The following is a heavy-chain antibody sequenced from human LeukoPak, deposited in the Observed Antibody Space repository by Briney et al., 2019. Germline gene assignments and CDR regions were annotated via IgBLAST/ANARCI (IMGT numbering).Heavy chain of an antibody. J-gene: IGHJ4*02. CDR3: ARDSRIVGTTRQPYYFDY. CDR1: GGSISSYY. D-gene: IGHD1-26*01. V-gene: IGHV4-59*01. CDR2: IYHIGST. Sequence: PSETLSLTSTVSGGSISSYYWSWIRQPPGKGLDWIGYIYHIGSTNYNPSLRSRVTISIDTSKNQFSLKLSSVTAADTAVYYCARDSRIVGTTRQPYYFDYWGQGTLVTVSS.